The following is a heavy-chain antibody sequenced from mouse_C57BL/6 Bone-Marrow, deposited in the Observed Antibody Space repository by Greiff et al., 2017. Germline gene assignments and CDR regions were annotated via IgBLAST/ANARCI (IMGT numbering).Heavy chain of an antibody. D-gene: IGHD1-1*01. Sequence: VKLMESGAELARPGASVKLSCKASGYTFTSYGISWVKQRTGQGLEWIGEIYPRSGNTYYNEKFKGKATLTADKSSSTAYMELRSLTSEDSAVYFCARRGGSSLFAYWGQGTLVTVSA. CDR3: ARRGGSSLFAY. CDR2: IYPRSGNT. CDR1: GYTFTSYG. J-gene: IGHJ3*01. V-gene: IGHV1-81*01.